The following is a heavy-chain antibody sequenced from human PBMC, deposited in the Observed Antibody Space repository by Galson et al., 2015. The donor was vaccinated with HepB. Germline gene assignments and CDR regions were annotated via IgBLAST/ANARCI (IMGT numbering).Heavy chain of an antibody. CDR1: GGSISSYY. V-gene: IGHV4-59*08. CDR3: ARSIVDGYGYYFDY. CDR2: IYYSGST. Sequence: ETLSLTCTVSGGSISSYYWSWIRQPPGKGLEWIGYIYYSGSTNYNPSLKSRVTISVDTSKNQFSLKLSSVTAADTAVYYCARSIVDGYGYYFDYWGQGTLVTVSS. J-gene: IGHJ4*02. D-gene: IGHD5-24*01.